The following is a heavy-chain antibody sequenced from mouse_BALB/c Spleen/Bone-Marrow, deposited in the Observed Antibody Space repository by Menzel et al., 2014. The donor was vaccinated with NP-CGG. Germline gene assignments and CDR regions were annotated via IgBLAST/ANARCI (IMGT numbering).Heavy chain of an antibody. V-gene: IGHV2-6-7*01. CDR3: ARTLGHYAMDY. D-gene: IGHD4-1*01. Sequence: VQLQQSGPGLVAPSQRLSITCTVSGFSLTGYGVNWVRQPPGKGLEWLGMIWGDGSTDYNSALKSRQSISKDNSKSQVFLKMNSLQTDDTARYYCARTLGHYAMDYWGQGTSVTVSS. CDR2: IWGDGST. CDR1: GFSLTGYG. J-gene: IGHJ4*01.